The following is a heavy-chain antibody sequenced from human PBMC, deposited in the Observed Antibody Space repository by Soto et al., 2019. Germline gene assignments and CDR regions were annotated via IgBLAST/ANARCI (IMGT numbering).Heavy chain of an antibody. D-gene: IGHD6-6*01. Sequence: SETLSLTCTVSGGSISSYYWSWIRQPPGKGLEWIGYIYYSGSTNYNPSLKSRVTISVDTSKNQFSLKLSSVTAADTAVYYCARDNAYSSSGWFEPWGQGTLVTVS. V-gene: IGHV4-59*01. CDR2: IYYSGST. CDR1: GGSISSYY. J-gene: IGHJ5*02. CDR3: ARDNAYSSSGWFEP.